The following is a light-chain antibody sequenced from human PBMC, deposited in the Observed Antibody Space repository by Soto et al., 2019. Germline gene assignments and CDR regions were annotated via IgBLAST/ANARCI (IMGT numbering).Light chain of an antibody. CDR1: QSVSSN. J-gene: IGKJ2*01. CDR3: QQYVSSPHT. Sequence: EIVLTQSPGTLSLSPGERATLSCRASQSVSSNLAWYQQKPGQAPRLLIYGASSRATGIPDRFSGSGSGTDFTLTISRLEPEDSAVYYCQQYVSSPHTFGQGTKLEI. V-gene: IGKV3-20*01. CDR2: GAS.